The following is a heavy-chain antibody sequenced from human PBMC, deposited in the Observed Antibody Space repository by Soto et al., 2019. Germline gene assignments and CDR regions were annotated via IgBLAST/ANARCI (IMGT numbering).Heavy chain of an antibody. V-gene: IGHV3-23*01. D-gene: IGHD2-15*01. Sequence: EVLLLESGGGLVQPGGSLRLSCAASGFTFNTFAMTWVRQAPGKGLEWVSALSGSGSLSYYADSVKGRFTISRDNSKNTLYLQMHNLRVDETAVYFCARDRGGALDSWGQGTLVTVSS. CDR3: ARDRGGALDS. J-gene: IGHJ4*02. CDR2: LSGSGSLS. CDR1: GFTFNTFA.